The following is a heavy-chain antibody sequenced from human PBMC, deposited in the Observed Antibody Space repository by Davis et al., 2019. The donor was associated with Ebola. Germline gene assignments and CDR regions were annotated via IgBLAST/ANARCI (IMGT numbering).Heavy chain of an antibody. J-gene: IGHJ5*02. D-gene: IGHD1-1*01. V-gene: IGHV1-69*05. Sequence: AASVKVSCKAPGGTFSSYAISWVRQAPGQGLEWMGGIIPIFGTANYAQKLQGRVTMTTDTSTSTAYMELRSLRSDDTAVYYCAREGGSTNWFDPWGQGTLVTVSS. CDR3: AREGGSTNWFDP. CDR2: IIPIFGTA. CDR1: GGTFSSYA.